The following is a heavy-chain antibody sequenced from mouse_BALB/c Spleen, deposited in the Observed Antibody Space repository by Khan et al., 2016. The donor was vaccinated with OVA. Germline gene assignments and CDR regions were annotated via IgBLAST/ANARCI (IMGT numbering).Heavy chain of an antibody. J-gene: IGHJ2*01. CDR2: IDPENGNT. V-gene: IGHV14-3*02. D-gene: IGHD1-1*01. CDR1: GFNIKDTY. Sequence: MQLEESGAELVKPGASVKLSCTASGFNIKDTYMHWVKQRPEQGLEWIGRIDPENGNTKYDPKFQGKATITADTSSNTAYLQLSSLTSEDTAVYYCALESSYYSGFDYWGQGTTLTVSA. CDR3: ALESSYYSGFDY.